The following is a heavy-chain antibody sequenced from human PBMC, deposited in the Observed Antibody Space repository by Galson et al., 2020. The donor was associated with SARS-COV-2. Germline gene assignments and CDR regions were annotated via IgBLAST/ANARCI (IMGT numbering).Heavy chain of an antibody. CDR2: ISGSGSAT. CDR3: AKRHRDSSGFDY. V-gene: IGHV3-23*01. J-gene: IGHJ4*02. Sequence: GSRLSCAASGFTFSSYAINWLRQAPGKGLEWVSGISGSGSATYYAGSVKGRFTISRDNSQNTLYLQMNGLRAEDTAIYYCAKRHRDSSGFDYWGQGARVTVSS. CDR1: GFTFSSYA. D-gene: IGHD3-22*01.